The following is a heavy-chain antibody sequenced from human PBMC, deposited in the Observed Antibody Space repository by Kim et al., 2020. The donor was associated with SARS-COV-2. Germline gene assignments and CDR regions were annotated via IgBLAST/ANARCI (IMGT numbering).Heavy chain of an antibody. CDR2: INAGNGNT. Sequence: ASVKVSCKASGYTFTSYAMHWVRQAPGQRLEWMGWINAGNGNTKYSQKFQGRVTITRDTSASTAYMELSSLRSEDTAVYYCARGRPLSMYNWNYYLDYWGQGTLVTVSS. J-gene: IGHJ4*02. D-gene: IGHD1-7*01. V-gene: IGHV1-3*01. CDR1: GYTFTSYA. CDR3: ARGRPLSMYNWNYYLDY.